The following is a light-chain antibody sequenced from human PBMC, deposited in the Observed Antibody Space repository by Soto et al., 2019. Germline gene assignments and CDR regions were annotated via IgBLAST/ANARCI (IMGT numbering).Light chain of an antibody. CDR1: SSDVGSYDL. Sequence: QSVLTQPASVSGSPGQSITISCTGVSSDVGSYDLVSWYQQHPGKAPKLMIYEGNKRPSGVSNRFSGSKSGNTASLTISGLQAEDEADYYCCSYAGSAGTVIFGGGTKLTVL. CDR3: CSYAGSAGTVI. J-gene: IGLJ2*01. CDR2: EGN. V-gene: IGLV2-23*01.